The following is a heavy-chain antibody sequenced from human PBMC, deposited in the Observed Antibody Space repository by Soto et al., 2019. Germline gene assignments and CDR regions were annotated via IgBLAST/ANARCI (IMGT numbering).Heavy chain of an antibody. D-gene: IGHD6-13*01. Sequence: PGGSLRLSCAASGFTFSTYSMNWVRQAPGKGLEWVSSISSTSSYIYYADSVKGRFTISRDNAKNSLYLQMNSLRAEDTAVYYCARDRIWAVAAGHYYYGKDVWGQGTTDTVSS. V-gene: IGHV3-21*01. CDR2: ISSTSSYI. CDR1: GFTFSTYS. J-gene: IGHJ6*02. CDR3: ARDRIWAVAAGHYYYGKDV.